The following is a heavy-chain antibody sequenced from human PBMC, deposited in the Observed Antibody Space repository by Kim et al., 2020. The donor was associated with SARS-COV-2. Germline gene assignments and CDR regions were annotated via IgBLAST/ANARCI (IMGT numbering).Heavy chain of an antibody. J-gene: IGHJ4*02. CDR3: AKDTGWVAATPDFFDY. D-gene: IGHD2-15*01. Sequence: GGSLRLSCAASGFTFSSYAMSWVRQAPGKGLEWVSAISGSGGSTYYADSVKGRFTISRDNSKNTLYLQMNSLRAEDTAVYYCAKDTGWVAATPDFFDYWGQGTLVTVSS. V-gene: IGHV3-23*01. CDR2: ISGSGGST. CDR1: GFTFSSYA.